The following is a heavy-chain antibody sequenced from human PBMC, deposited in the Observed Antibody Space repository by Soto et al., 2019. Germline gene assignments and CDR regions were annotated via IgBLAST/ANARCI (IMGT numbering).Heavy chain of an antibody. V-gene: IGHV5-51*01. CDR3: ARHGPGCSSTSCYIDY. CDR1: GYSFTSYW. D-gene: IGHD2-2*01. CDR2: IYPGDSDT. J-gene: IGHJ4*02. Sequence: GESLKISCKGSGYSFTSYWIGWVRQMPGKGLEWMGIIYPGDSDTRYSPSFQGQVTISADKSISTAYLQWSSLKASDTAMYYCARHGPGCSSTSCYIDYWGQGTLVTVSS.